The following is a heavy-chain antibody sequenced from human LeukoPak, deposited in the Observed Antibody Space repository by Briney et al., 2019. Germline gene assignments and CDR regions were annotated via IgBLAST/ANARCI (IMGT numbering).Heavy chain of an antibody. CDR3: ARDFRTQLDGYSPPYHFDY. V-gene: IGHV3-21*01. J-gene: IGHJ4*02. CDR1: GFPFSIHS. D-gene: IGHD5-24*01. CDR2: IDSSSTHI. Sequence: GGSLRLSCAASGFPFSIHSMSWVRQAPGKGLEWVSSIDSSSTHIYYADSMKGRCTISRDNAKNSLLLQMNSLRAADTAVYYCARDFRTQLDGYSPPYHFDYWGQGALVTVSS.